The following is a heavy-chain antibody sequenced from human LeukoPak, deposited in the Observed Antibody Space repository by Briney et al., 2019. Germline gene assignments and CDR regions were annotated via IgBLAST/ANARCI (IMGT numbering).Heavy chain of an antibody. Sequence: GGSLRLSCAASGFTFSSYWMSWVRQAPGKGLEWVANIKQDGSEKYYVDSVKGRFTISRDNAKNSLYLQMNSLRAGDTAVYYCARMGYCSGGCCYSGPPDAFDIWGQGTMVTVSS. D-gene: IGHD2-15*01. CDR1: GFTFSSYW. CDR2: IKQDGSEK. CDR3: ARMGYCSGGCCYSGPPDAFDI. J-gene: IGHJ3*02. V-gene: IGHV3-7*01.